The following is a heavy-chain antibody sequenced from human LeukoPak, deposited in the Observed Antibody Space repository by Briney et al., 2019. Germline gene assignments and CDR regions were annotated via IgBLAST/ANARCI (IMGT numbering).Heavy chain of an antibody. CDR1: GLTFSRYW. Sequence: PGGSLRLSCAASGLTFSRYWMTWVRQAPGKGLEWVANTKQDGSETYYVDSVKGRFTISRDNAKSSLYLQVNSLRAEDTAVYFCARDPGPSTAAWGAFDIWGQGTVVTVSS. CDR3: ARDPGPSTAAWGAFDI. D-gene: IGHD6-6*01. V-gene: IGHV3-7*01. CDR2: TKQDGSET. J-gene: IGHJ3*02.